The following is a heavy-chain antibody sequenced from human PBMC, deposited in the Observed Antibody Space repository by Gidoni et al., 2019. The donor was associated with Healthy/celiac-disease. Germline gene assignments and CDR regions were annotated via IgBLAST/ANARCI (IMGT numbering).Heavy chain of an antibody. V-gene: IGHV3-13*01. J-gene: IGHJ6*02. CDR3: ARGRGYSSRNGMDV. Sequence: EVQLVESVGGLVQPGGSLRLSCAASGFTFSSYDMHWVRKATGKGLEWVSAIGTAGNTYYPGSVKGRFTISRENAKNSLYLQMNSLRAGDTAVYYCARGRGYSSRNGMDVWGQGTTVTVSS. D-gene: IGHD6-13*01. CDR2: IGTAGNT. CDR1: GFTFSSYD.